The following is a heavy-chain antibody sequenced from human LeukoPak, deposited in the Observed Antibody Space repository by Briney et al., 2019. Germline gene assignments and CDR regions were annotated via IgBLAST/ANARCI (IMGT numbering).Heavy chain of an antibody. CDR2: SVPGGGT. CDR1: GFTFSNYA. Sequence: SGGSLRLSCAASGFTFSNYAMSWVRQTPGKGLEWVSSSVPGGGTYYPDPVKGRFTISRDNSKNTLYLQMNSLRAEDTAVYYCAKEVSSGWYRWFDPWGQGTLVTVSS. V-gene: IGHV3-23*01. J-gene: IGHJ5*02. D-gene: IGHD6-19*01. CDR3: AKEVSSGWYRWFDP.